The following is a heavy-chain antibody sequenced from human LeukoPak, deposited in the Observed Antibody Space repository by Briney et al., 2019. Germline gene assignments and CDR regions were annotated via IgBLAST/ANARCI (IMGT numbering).Heavy chain of an antibody. CDR1: GYTFTDYY. Sequence: ASVKVSCKASGYTFTDYYMHWVRQAPGQGLEWMGWINPNSGGTNYAQKFQGRVTMTRDTSISTAYMELSRVRSDDTAVYYCARGGTVVTRLHDYWGQGTLVTVSS. D-gene: IGHD4-23*01. J-gene: IGHJ4*02. CDR2: INPNSGGT. CDR3: ARGGTVVTRLHDY. V-gene: IGHV1-2*02.